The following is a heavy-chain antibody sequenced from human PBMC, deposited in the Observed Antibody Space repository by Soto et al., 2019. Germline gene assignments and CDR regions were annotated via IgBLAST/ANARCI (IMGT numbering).Heavy chain of an antibody. CDR3: AKDSRFTTKYFDY. D-gene: IGHD2-2*01. V-gene: IGHV3-9*01. CDR1: GFTFDDYA. J-gene: IGHJ4*02. CDR2: ISWNSGSI. Sequence: GGSLRLSCAASGFTFDDYAMHWVRQAPGKGLEGVSGISWNSGSIGYADSVKRRFTISRDNAKNSLYLQMNSLRAEDTALYYCAKDSRFTTKYFDYWGQGTLVTVSS.